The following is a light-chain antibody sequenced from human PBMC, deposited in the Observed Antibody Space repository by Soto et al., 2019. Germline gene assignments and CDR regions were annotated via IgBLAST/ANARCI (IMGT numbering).Light chain of an antibody. CDR3: ASWDDRLGAVI. Sequence: QSVLTQPPSASGTPGQWVFISCSGSSSNIGGTNYAYWYQQLPGAAPKLLMHKNNLRPSGVPERISGSKSGTSASLAISGLRSEDEAVYYCASWDDRLGAVIFGGGTKLTVL. CDR1: SSNIGGTNY. V-gene: IGLV1-47*01. CDR2: KNN. J-gene: IGLJ2*01.